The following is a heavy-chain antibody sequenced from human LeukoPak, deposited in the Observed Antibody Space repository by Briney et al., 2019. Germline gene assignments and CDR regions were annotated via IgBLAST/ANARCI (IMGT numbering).Heavy chain of an antibody. CDR1: GFTFSSYS. V-gene: IGHV3-21*01. Sequence: PGGSLRLSYAASGFTFSSYSMNWVRQAPGKGLEWVSSISSSSSYIYYADSVKGRFTISRDNAKNSLYLQMNSLRAEDTAVYYCARGKFIYDFWSGLEGWGQGTLVTVSS. CDR2: ISSSSSYI. J-gene: IGHJ4*02. D-gene: IGHD3-3*01. CDR3: ARGKFIYDFWSGLEG.